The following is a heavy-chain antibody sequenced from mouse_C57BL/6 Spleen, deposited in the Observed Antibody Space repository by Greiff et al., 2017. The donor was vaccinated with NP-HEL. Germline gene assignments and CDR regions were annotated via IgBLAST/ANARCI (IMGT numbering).Heavy chain of an antibody. CDR3: ARIIYYDYDRGFAY. CDR2: IWTGGGT. D-gene: IGHD2-4*01. J-gene: IGHJ3*01. V-gene: IGHV2-9-1*01. CDR1: GFSLTSYA. Sequence: VMLVESGPGLVAPSQSLSITCTVSGFSLTSYAISWVRQPPGKGLEWLGVIWTGGGTNYNSALKSRLSISKDNSKSQVFLKMNSLQTDDTARYYCARIIYYDYDRGFAYWGQGTLVTVSA.